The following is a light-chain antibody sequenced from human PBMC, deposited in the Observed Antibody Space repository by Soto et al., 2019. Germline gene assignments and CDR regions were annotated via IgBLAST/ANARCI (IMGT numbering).Light chain of an antibody. CDR3: QRYGSSRPWT. CDR2: GAS. Sequence: EIVLTHSPGTLSLSPCESATLSCSASQSISFNYLAWYHQKPGQAPRLLIYGASSRATGIPDRFSGSGSGTDFTLTISRLEPADFAVYYCQRYGSSRPWTFGQGTKVDI. J-gene: IGKJ1*01. V-gene: IGKV3-20*01. CDR1: QSISFNY.